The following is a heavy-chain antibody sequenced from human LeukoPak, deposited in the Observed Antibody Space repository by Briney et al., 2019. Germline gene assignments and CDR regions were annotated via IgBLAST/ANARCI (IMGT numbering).Heavy chain of an antibody. V-gene: IGHV1-8*01. CDR3: ARGKGSSGWYARTDWFDP. J-gene: IGHJ5*02. Sequence: ASVKVSCKASGYTFTSYDINWVRQATGQGLGWMGWMNPNSGNTGYAQKFQGRVTMTRNTSISTAYMELSSLRSEDTAVYYCARGKGSSGWYARTDWFDPWGQGTLVTVSS. CDR1: GYTFTSYD. D-gene: IGHD6-19*01. CDR2: MNPNSGNT.